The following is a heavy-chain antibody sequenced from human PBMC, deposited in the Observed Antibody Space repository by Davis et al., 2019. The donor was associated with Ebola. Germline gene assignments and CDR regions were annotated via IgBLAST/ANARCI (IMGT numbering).Heavy chain of an antibody. CDR2: ISSSGSTI. D-gene: IGHD2-15*01. Sequence: GGSLRLSCAASGFTFSDYYMSWIRQAPGKGLEWVSYISSSGSTIYYADSVKGRFTISRDNAKNSLYLQMNSLRAEDTAIYYCAKDRRKITPDYFDYWGQGTLVTVSS. J-gene: IGHJ4*02. V-gene: IGHV3-11*01. CDR1: GFTFSDYY. CDR3: AKDRRKITPDYFDY.